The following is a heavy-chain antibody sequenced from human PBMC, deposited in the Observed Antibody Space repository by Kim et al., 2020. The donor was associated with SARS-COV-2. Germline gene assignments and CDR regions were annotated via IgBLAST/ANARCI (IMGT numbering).Heavy chain of an antibody. V-gene: IGHV4-34*01. Sequence: SETLSLTCAVYGGSFSGYYWSWIRQPPGKGLEWIGEINHSGSTNYNPSLKSRVTISVDTSKNQFSLKLSSVTAADTAVYYCARGRPGYSYGFVVVYFDYWGQGTLVTVSS. CDR1: GGSFSGYY. CDR3: ARGRPGYSYGFVVVYFDY. J-gene: IGHJ4*02. CDR2: INHSGST. D-gene: IGHD5-18*01.